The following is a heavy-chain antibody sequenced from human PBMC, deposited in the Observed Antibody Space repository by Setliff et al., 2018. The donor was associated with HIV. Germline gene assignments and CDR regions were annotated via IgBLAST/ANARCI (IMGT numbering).Heavy chain of an antibody. CDR1: GGTFSSYV. CDR2: IIPMYGVT. D-gene: IGHD1-26*01. CDR3: ARAAPIRGNWFDP. Sequence: ASVKVSCKASGGTFSSYVISWVRQAPGQGPEWMGGIIPMYGVTNYAQKFQGRVTITTDESTSTAYMELSSLRSEDTAVYYCARAAPIRGNWFDPWGQGTLVTVSS. J-gene: IGHJ5*02. V-gene: IGHV1-69*05.